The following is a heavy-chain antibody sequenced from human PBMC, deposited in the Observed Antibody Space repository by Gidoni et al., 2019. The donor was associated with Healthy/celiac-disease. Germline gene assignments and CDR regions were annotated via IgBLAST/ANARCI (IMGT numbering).Heavy chain of an antibody. CDR2: SYTSGST. CDR3: ARGRGYGSGSYCFDY. Sequence: QVLLQESGPAPVKPSETLSLTGTVPGGPITSYYWSWIRQPAGKGLEWIGCSYTSGSTNYNPSLKSRVTMSVDTSKNQCSLKLSSVTAADTAVYYCARGRGYGSGSYCFDYWGQGTLVTVSS. CDR1: GGPITSYY. D-gene: IGHD3-10*01. J-gene: IGHJ4*02. V-gene: IGHV4-4*07.